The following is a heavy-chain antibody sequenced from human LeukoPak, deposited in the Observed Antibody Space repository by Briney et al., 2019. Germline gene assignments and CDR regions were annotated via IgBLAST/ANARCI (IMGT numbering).Heavy chain of an antibody. CDR1: GYTFTSYD. CDR2: MNPNSGNT. J-gene: IGHJ5*02. D-gene: IGHD3-9*01. V-gene: IGHV1-8*03. Sequence: ASVKVSCKASGYTFTSYDINWVRQATGQGLEWMGWMNPNSGNTGYAQKFQGRVTITRNTSISTAYMELSSLRSEDTAVYYCAREWWGYDVLTGDNWFDPWGQGTLVPSPQ. CDR3: AREWWGYDVLTGDNWFDP.